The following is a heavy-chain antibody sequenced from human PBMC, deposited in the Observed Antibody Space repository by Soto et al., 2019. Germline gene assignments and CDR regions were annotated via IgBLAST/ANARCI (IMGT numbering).Heavy chain of an antibody. V-gene: IGHV4-30-4*01. Sequence: SETLSLTCTVSGGSISSGDYYWSWICQPPGKGLEWIGYIYYSGSTYYNPSLKSRVTISVDTSKNQFSLKLSSVTAADTAVYYCARLGYSYGYPAETDYWGQGTLVPSPQ. CDR2: IYYSGST. D-gene: IGHD5-18*01. CDR1: GGSISSGDYY. CDR3: ARLGYSYGYPAETDY. J-gene: IGHJ4*02.